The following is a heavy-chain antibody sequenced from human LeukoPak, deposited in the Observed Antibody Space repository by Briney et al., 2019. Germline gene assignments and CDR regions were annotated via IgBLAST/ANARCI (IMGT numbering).Heavy chain of an antibody. CDR1: GFTFSSYG. CDR2: IWYDGSNK. J-gene: IGHJ4*02. V-gene: IGHV3-33*01. CDR3: ASSTVTPFDY. Sequence: GRSLRLSCAASGFTFSSYGMHWVRQAPGKGLEWVAVIWYDGSNKYYADSVKGRFTISRDNSKNTLYLQMNSLRAEDTAVYYCASSTVTPFDYWGQGTLVTVSS. D-gene: IGHD4-17*01.